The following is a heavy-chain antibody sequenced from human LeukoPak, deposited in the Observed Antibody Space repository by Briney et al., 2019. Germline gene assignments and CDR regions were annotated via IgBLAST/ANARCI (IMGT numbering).Heavy chain of an antibody. J-gene: IGHJ4*02. CDR3: ARGPTAGDPFYYFDS. CDR2: IYYSGST. D-gene: IGHD6-13*01. Sequence: PSETPALTCTGPGGPIRSHYWSRIRQPPGKGLELIGYIYYSGSTNYNPSLKSRVTISVDTSKNQFSLKLSSVTAADTAVYYCARGPTAGDPFYYFDSWGQGTLVTVSS. V-gene: IGHV4-59*11. CDR1: GGPIRSHY.